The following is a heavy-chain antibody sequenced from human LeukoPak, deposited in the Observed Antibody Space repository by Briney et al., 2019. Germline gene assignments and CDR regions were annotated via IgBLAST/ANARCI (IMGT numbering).Heavy chain of an antibody. CDR3: AKGRGADCSGDCNSRILDY. V-gene: IGHV3-23*01. J-gene: IGHJ4*02. Sequence: GGSLRLSCAASEFTFSSYAMSWVRQAPGKGLEWVSAISGNGESTDYADSVRGRFTISRDNSKNTVCLQMNSLRAEDAAVYYCAKGRGADCSGDCNSRILDYWGQGTLVTVSS. D-gene: IGHD2-21*02. CDR2: ISGNGEST. CDR1: EFTFSSYA.